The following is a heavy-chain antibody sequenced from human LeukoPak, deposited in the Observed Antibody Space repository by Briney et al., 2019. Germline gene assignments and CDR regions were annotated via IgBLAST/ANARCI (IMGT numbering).Heavy chain of an antibody. CDR3: ANSREAQWLVGACAY. Sequence: PGGSLRLSCAASGFTFRSYAMHWVRQDPGKGLEWGAVIPYDGSNKYYADSVKGRFTISRDNPKNTLYLQMNSVRAEDTAVYYCANSREAQWLVGACAYWGQGTLVTVSS. V-gene: IGHV3-30*04. D-gene: IGHD6-19*01. J-gene: IGHJ4*02. CDR2: IPYDGSNK. CDR1: GFTFRSYA.